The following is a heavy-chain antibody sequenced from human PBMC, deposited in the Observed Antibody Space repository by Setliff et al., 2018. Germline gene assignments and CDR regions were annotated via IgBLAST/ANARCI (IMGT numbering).Heavy chain of an antibody. CDR3: AAKRSDFGELSPFDY. D-gene: IGHD3-10*01. CDR2: ISGSGAIT. Sequence: GGSLRLSCAGSGSTFSSYAMSWVRQAPGKGLEWVSLISGSGAITDYADSVXXRFTISRDNSKNTLSLQMNGLRAEDTAVYYCAAKRSDFGELSPFDYWGQGTLVTVSS. CDR1: GSTFSSYA. J-gene: IGHJ4*02. V-gene: IGHV3-23*01.